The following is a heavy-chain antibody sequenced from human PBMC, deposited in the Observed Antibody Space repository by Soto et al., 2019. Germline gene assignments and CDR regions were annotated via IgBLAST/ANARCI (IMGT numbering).Heavy chain of an antibody. J-gene: IGHJ6*02. CDR1: GFTFSSYW. CDR3: ALFPYYYDSSGYYYGTGMDV. D-gene: IGHD3-22*01. Sequence: GGSLRLSCAASGFTFSSYWMHWVRQAPGKGLVWVSRINSDGSSTSYADSVKGRFTISRDNAKNTLYLQMNSLRAEDTAVYYCALFPYYYDSSGYYYGTGMDVWGQGTTVTVSS. CDR2: INSDGSST. V-gene: IGHV3-74*01.